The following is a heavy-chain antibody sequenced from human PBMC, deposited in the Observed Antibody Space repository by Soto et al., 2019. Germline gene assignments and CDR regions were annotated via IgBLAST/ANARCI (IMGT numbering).Heavy chain of an antibody. CDR2: ISNSGTTV. J-gene: IGHJ6*02. V-gene: IGHV3-11*01. CDR1: NFIFSDYY. CDR3: ARDTLPTDFGLGWDV. Sequence: QVQLVESGGGLVKPGGSLRLSCAASNFIFSDYYLSWIRQAPGKGMEWVSYISNSGTTVYYADSVKGRFTISRDNAQKSLYLQMNSLRAEDTAVYYCARDTLPTDFGLGWDVWGQGTTVTVSS. D-gene: IGHD4-17*01.